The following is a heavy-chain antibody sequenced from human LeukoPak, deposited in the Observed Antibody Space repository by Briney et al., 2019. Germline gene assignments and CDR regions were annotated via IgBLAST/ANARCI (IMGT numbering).Heavy chain of an antibody. CDR2: ISGGGGDT. J-gene: IGHJ4*02. Sequence: GGSLRLSCAASAFTLSNYWMSWVRQAPGKGLEWVSAISGGGGDTYYAGSVKGRFTISRDNSKNTLHLQLNSLRAEDTAVYYCAKRSHSGSYYAAFDYWGQGTLVTVSS. V-gene: IGHV3-23*01. D-gene: IGHD1-26*01. CDR1: AFTLSNYW. CDR3: AKRSHSGSYYAAFDY.